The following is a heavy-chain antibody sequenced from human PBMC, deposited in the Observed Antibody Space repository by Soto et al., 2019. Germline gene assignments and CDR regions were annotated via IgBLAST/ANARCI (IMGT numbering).Heavy chain of an antibody. CDR1: GGSFSGYY. CDR3: ATDLSHDILTGYTRGAFDP. V-gene: IGHV4-34*01. D-gene: IGHD3-9*01. J-gene: IGHJ5*02. CDR2: INHSGST. Sequence: SETLSLTCAVYGGSFSGYYWSWIRQPPGKGLEWIGEINHSGSTNYNPSLKSRVTISVDTSKNQFSLKLSSVTAADTAVYYCATDLSHDILTGYTRGAFDPWGRGTLVTVSS.